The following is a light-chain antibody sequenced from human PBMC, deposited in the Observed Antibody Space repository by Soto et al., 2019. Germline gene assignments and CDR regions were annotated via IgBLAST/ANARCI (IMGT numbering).Light chain of an antibody. CDR2: GAS. CDR3: QQYGGSPIT. V-gene: IGKV3-20*01. J-gene: IGKJ5*01. Sequence: EVVLTQSPGTLSLSPGGRATLSCRASQSVSRRLAWYQQRPGQSPRLLISGASMRASGVPVRFIGSGSGTDFTLTITRLEPEDFAVYYCQQYGGSPITFGLRTRLEI. CDR1: QSVSRR.